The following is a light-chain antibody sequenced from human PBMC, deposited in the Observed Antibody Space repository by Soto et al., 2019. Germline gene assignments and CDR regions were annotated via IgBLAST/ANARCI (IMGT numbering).Light chain of an antibody. Sequence: EIVMTQSPATLSVSPGERATLSCRASQSVRSNLAWYQQKRGQAPRLLIYGASNRATGIPARFSGSGSGTEFTLTISSLQSEDFAIYSCHQYNYWPLTFGGGTKVEIK. CDR2: GAS. CDR1: QSVRSN. V-gene: IGKV3-15*01. CDR3: HQYNYWPLT. J-gene: IGKJ4*01.